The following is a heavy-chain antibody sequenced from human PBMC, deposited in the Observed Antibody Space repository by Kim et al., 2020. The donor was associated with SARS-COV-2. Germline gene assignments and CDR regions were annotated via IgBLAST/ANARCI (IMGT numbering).Heavy chain of an antibody. CDR1: GGSFSGYY. V-gene: IGHV4-34*01. CDR3: ARGFKGRGDY. D-gene: IGHD2-15*01. J-gene: IGHJ4*02. Sequence: SETLSLTCAVYGGSFSGYYWSWIRQPPGKGLEWIGEINHSGSTNYNPSLKSRVTISVDTSKNQFSLKLSSVTAADTAVYYCARGFKGRGDYWGQGTLVTV. CDR2: INHSGST.